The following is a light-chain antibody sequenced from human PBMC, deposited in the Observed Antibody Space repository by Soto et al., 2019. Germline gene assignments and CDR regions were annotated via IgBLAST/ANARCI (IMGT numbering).Light chain of an antibody. CDR1: QSVSSS. J-gene: IGKJ3*01. CDR3: QQRSNWPPEVT. Sequence: EIVLTQSPDTLSLSPGERATLSCRASQSVSSSLAWYQQKPGQAPRLLIYDASNRATGIPARFSGSGSGTAFTLTISSLEPEDFAVDYCQQRSNWPPEVTFGPGTKVDIK. V-gene: IGKV3-11*01. CDR2: DAS.